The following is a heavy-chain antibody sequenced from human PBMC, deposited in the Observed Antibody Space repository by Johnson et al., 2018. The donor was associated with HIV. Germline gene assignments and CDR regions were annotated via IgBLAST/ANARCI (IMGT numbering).Heavy chain of an antibody. V-gene: IGHV3-66*01. CDR2: IYSGGST. CDR3: AERSPILRAFDI. J-gene: IGHJ3*02. Sequence: VESGGGLVQPGGSLRLSCAASGFTVSNKYMTWVRQSPWKGLEWVSVIYSGGSTYYADSVKGRFTISRDNSKNTVYLQMHSLRAEDTAVYYCAERSPILRAFDIWGQGTMVTVSS. CDR1: GFTVSNKY.